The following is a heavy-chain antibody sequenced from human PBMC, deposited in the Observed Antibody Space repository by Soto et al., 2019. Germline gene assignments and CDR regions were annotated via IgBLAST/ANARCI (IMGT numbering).Heavy chain of an antibody. D-gene: IGHD4-17*01. J-gene: IGHJ6*02. CDR3: ATVRPLTTEAPESYDYYGMDV. CDR2: FDREDGET. V-gene: IGHV1-24*01. CDR1: GYTLSKVS. Sequence: ASVKVSCKVSGYTLSKVSMHWVRQAPGKGLEWMGGFDREDGETIYAQKFQGRVTMTEDTSTDTAYMELSSLRSEDTALYYCATVRPLTTEAPESYDYYGMDVWGQGTTVTVSS.